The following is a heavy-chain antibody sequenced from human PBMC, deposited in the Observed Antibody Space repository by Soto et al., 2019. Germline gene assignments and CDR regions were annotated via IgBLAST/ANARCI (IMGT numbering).Heavy chain of an antibody. CDR2: ISGYNGNT. Sequence: QIQLVQSGVEVKKPGASVKVSCKASGYTFTNYAISWVRQAAGQGLEWMGWISGYNGNTDYAQKFQGRLTMTTDTSTTTATKELRSLKSEDTAVYYCARDRGPADYWGQGTLVTVSS. CDR3: ARDRGPADY. D-gene: IGHD5-12*01. V-gene: IGHV1-18*01. CDR1: GYTFTNYA. J-gene: IGHJ4*02.